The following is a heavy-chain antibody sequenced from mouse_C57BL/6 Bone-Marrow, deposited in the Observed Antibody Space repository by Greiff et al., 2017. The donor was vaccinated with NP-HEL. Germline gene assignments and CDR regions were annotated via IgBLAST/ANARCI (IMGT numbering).Heavy chain of an antibody. V-gene: IGHV1-69*01. Sequence: QVQLQQPGAELVMPGASVKLSCKASGYTFTSYWMHWVKQRPGQGLEWIGEIDPSDSYTNSNQKFKGKSTLTVDKSSSTAYMQLSSLTSEDSAVYYCAREGYYGSSYWFAYWGQGTLVTVSA. D-gene: IGHD1-1*01. CDR2: IDPSDSYT. CDR3: AREGYYGSSYWFAY. J-gene: IGHJ3*01. CDR1: GYTFTSYW.